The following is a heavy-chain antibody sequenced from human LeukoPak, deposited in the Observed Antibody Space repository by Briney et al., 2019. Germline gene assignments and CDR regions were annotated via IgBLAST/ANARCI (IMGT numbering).Heavy chain of an antibody. J-gene: IGHJ4*02. V-gene: IGHV4-4*08. CDR2: IANGRT. Sequence: SETLSLTCTVSGDAISTYYWNWIRQTPGKGLEWVGHIANGRTDYNPSLKSRAIISVDTSKNQISLRLTSVTAADTAVYYCARDKAHSYGYYFDPWGPGTQVLVSS. CDR3: ARDKAHSYGYYFDP. CDR1: GDAISTYY. D-gene: IGHD3-10*01.